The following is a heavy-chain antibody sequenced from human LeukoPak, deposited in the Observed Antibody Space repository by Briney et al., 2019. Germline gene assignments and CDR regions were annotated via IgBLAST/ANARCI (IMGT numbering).Heavy chain of an antibody. CDR3: ASSDCSSTSCHHDY. CDR1: GGSISSSIYY. Sequence: SETLSLTCIVSGGSISSSIYYWAWVRQPPGKGLEWIGTVFYNGATQYSPSLRSRVTISIDTSTNQFSLTLSSVTAADTAVYYCASSDCSSTSCHHDYWGQGTLVPVSS. J-gene: IGHJ4*02. CDR2: VFYNGAT. D-gene: IGHD2-2*01. V-gene: IGHV4-39*07.